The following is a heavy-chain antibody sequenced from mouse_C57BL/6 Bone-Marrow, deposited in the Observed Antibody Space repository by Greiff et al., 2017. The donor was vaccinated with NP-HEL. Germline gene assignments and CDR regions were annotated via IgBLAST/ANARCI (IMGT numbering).Heavy chain of an antibody. D-gene: IGHD1-1*01. CDR1: GYTFTSYW. V-gene: IGHV1-72*01. CDR2: IDPNSGGT. CDR3: ARSITTVVATDYYAMDY. Sequence: QVQLQQPGAELVKPGASVKLSCKASGYTFTSYWMHWVKQRPGRGLEWIGRIDPNSGGTKYNEKFKSKATLTVDKPSSTAYMQLSSLTSEDSAVYYCARSITTVVATDYYAMDYWGQGTSVTVSS. J-gene: IGHJ4*01.